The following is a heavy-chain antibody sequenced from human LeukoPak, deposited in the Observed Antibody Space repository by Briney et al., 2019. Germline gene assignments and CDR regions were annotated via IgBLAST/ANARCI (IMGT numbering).Heavy chain of an antibody. CDR1: GYSFSNYW. D-gene: IGHD6-19*01. V-gene: IGHV5-51*01. Sequence: GESLKISCKASGYSFSNYWIGWVRQMPGKGLEWLGNVYPGDFRTEYSPSFRGRVTISLDKSITTAYLQLNSLQAADIAMYYCTRGKYSSGADSFDMWGQGTMVTVSS. CDR3: TRGKYSSGADSFDM. CDR2: VYPGDFRT. J-gene: IGHJ3*02.